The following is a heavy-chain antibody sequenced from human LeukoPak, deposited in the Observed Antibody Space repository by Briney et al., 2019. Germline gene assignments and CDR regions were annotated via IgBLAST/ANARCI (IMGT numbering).Heavy chain of an antibody. Sequence: EPSETLSLTCAVYGGSFSGYYWSWIRQPLGKGLEWIGEINHSGSTNYNPSLKSRVTISVDTSKNQFSLKLSSVTAADTAVYYCARDGSAAAAGYNWFDSWGQGTLVTVSS. CDR1: GGSFSGYY. V-gene: IGHV4-34*01. J-gene: IGHJ5*01. CDR2: INHSGST. D-gene: IGHD6-13*01. CDR3: ARDGSAAAAGYNWFDS.